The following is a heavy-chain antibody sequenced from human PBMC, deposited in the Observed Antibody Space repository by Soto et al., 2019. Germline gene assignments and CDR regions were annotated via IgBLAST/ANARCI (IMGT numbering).Heavy chain of an antibody. J-gene: IGHJ4*02. CDR2: INPNSGGT. Sequence: ASVKVACKASGYTFTGYYMHWVLQAPGQGLEWMGWINPNSGGTNYAQKFQGWVTMTRDTSISTAYMELSRLRSDDTAVYYCARGHIAALNGYSSGWCFDYWGQGTLVTSPQ. CDR1: GYTFTGYY. D-gene: IGHD6-19*01. CDR3: ARGHIAALNGYSSGWCFDY. V-gene: IGHV1-2*04.